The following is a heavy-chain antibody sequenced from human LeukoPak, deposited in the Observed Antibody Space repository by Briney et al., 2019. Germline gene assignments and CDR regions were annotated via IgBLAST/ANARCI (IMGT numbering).Heavy chain of an antibody. V-gene: IGHV4-4*07. CDR3: ARDRAECELLPIYDY. J-gene: IGHJ4*02. Sequence: NASETLSLTCTVSGGSISSYYWSWIRQPAGKGLVWIGRIYTSGSTNYNPSLKSRVTMSVDTSKNQFSLKLSSVTAADTAVYYCARDRAECELLPIYDYWGQGTLVTVSS. CDR2: IYTSGST. CDR1: GGSISSYY. D-gene: IGHD1-26*01.